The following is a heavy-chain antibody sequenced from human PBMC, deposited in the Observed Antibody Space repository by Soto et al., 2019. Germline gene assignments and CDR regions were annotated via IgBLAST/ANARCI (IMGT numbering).Heavy chain of an antibody. CDR3: VRHPVYYDILTGYSNYRFEH. CDR1: DGYIGTYY. J-gene: IGHJ4*02. Sequence: TRSHACTCSDGYIGTYYRMWIRAPPCKGLEWIDYIDYRGNTDYNPSLKSRVTISLDTPKNQFSLKLSSVTAADTAVYYCVRHPVYYDILTGYSNYRFEHCGPGIRATV. V-gene: IGHV4-59*08. CDR2: IDYRGNT. D-gene: IGHD3-9*01.